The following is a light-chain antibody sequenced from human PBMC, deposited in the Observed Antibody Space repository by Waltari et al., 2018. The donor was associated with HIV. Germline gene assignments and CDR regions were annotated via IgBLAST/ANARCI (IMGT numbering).Light chain of an antibody. CDR1: SSDVGAYNY. V-gene: IGLV2-11*01. J-gene: IGLJ1*01. Sequence: QSALTQPRSVSGSPGQSVTISCTGTSSDVGAYNYVSWYQQHPGRAPKLMIYDVSQRPSRVPDRFSGSKSGNTASLTISGLQAEDEADYYCCSYAGSYTFYV. CDR2: DVS. CDR3: CSYAGSYTFYV.